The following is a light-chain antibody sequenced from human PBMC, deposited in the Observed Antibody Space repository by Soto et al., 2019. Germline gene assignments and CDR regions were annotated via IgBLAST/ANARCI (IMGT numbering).Light chain of an antibody. J-gene: IGKJ2*01. V-gene: IGKV1-39*01. Sequence: DIQMTPSPSSLSASVGDRVTITCRASQSTSSYLNWYQQKPGKAPNLLIHGASNLQTGVPSRFSGSGSGSDSTITNSSLQPEDLATYYYQQSYNTPRTFGQGTKLESK. CDR2: GAS. CDR3: QQSYNTPRT. CDR1: QSTSSY.